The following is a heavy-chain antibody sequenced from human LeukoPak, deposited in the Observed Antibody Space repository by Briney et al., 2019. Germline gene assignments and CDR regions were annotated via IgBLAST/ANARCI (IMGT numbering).Heavy chain of an antibody. J-gene: IGHJ5*02. CDR3: VRGGNWFDP. Sequence: GGSLRLSCAASGFTFSGYEMNWVGQAPGKGLQWVSYINGAGSTIYYADSVKGRFTMSRDNAKNSLFLQMNGLRVEDMAVYYCVRGGNWFDPWGQGTLVTVSS. CDR2: INGAGSTI. D-gene: IGHD3-10*01. CDR1: GFTFSGYE. V-gene: IGHV3-48*03.